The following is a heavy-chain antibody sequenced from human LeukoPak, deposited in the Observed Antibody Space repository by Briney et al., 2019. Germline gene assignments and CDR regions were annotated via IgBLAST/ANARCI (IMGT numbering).Heavy chain of an antibody. CDR1: GGSFSAFF. CDR3: ATRGDYSDTSGNSYDALDI. CDR2: VGHSGSA. J-gene: IGHJ3*02. Sequence: SETLSLTCAVSGGSFSAFFWRWIRQPPGKGLEWIGDVGHSGSADYNPSLKSRVTVSADPSKTQFSLKLTSVTAADTAVYYCATRGDYSDTSGNSYDALDIWGQGTMVTVSS. D-gene: IGHD3-22*01. V-gene: IGHV4-34*01.